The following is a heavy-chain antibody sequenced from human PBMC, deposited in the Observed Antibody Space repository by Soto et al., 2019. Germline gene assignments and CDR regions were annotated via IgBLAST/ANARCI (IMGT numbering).Heavy chain of an antibody. CDR3: AREFGYYFDY. V-gene: IGHV4-30-2*01. Sequence: QLQLQESGSGLVKPSQTLSLTCAVSGGSISSGGYSWSWIRQPPGKGLEWIGYIYHGGNSYYNPSPKSRVTISIDSSQNPFSLKLSSVTAADTAVYYCAREFGYYFDYWGQGTLVTVSS. CDR2: IYHGGNS. J-gene: IGHJ4*02. CDR1: GGSISSGGYS. D-gene: IGHD3-10*01.